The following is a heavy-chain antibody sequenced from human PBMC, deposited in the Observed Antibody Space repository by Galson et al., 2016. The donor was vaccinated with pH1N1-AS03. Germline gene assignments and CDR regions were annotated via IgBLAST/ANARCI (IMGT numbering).Heavy chain of an antibody. CDR2: ITGSGSGT. J-gene: IGHJ3*01. V-gene: IGHV3-23*01. CDR1: GFTFGSYV. CDR3: AKAQSVVGWPAADV. Sequence: SLRLSCAASGFTFGSYVMTWVRQAPGKGLEWVSVITGSGSGTYYRDSVKGRFTISRDNAENTLYLQMHSLRVDDTAIYFCAKAQSVVGWPAADVWGQGTLVTVSS. D-gene: IGHD2-21*01.